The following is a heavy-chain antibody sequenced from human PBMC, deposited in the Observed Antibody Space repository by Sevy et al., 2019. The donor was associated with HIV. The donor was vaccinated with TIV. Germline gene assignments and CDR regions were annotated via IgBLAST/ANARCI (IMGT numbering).Heavy chain of an antibody. Sequence: GESLKISCAASGFTFSSYGMHWVRQAPGKGLEWVAVIWYDGSNKYYADSVKGRFTISRDNSKNTLYLQMNSLRAEDTAVYYCARGKVTTPAFDIWGQGTMVTVSS. V-gene: IGHV3-33*01. D-gene: IGHD4-17*01. CDR2: IWYDGSNK. CDR1: GFTFSSYG. J-gene: IGHJ3*02. CDR3: ARGKVTTPAFDI.